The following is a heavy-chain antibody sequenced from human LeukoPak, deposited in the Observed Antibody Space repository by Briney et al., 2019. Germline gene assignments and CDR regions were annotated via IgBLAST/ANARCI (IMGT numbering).Heavy chain of an antibody. CDR1: AYTFTSYG. CDR3: ATGHYYFDS. Sequence: SPVKVSCTASAYTFTSYGISWVRQAPGQGLEWMGWTNAYNGNTNNAQKLKGRVSMTTDTSTSIAYMELRSVRSGATAVHYGATGHYYFDSWGQGTLVTVSS. CDR2: TNAYNGNT. V-gene: IGHV1-18*01. J-gene: IGHJ4*02.